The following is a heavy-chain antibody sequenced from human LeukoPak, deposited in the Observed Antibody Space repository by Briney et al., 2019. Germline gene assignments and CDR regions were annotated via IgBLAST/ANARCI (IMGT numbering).Heavy chain of an antibody. CDR3: ARAKNWDLEH. CDR1: GYTFTSYG. CDR2: ISTYNGNT. J-gene: IGHJ1*01. Sequence: ASVTVSFKTSGYTFTSYGISWMRQAPGQGLEWMGWISTYNGNTNYAQNFQGRVTMTTDTSTSTAYMELRSLRSADTAVDYCARAKNWDLEHWGQAGLLTVSS. V-gene: IGHV1-18*01. D-gene: IGHD7-27*01.